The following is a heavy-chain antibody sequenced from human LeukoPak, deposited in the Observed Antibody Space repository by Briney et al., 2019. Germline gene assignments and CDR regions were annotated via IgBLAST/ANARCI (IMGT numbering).Heavy chain of an antibody. CDR1: GGAITGGANG. D-gene: IGHD3-10*01. Sequence: LHTLSLTCAVSGGAITGGANGWSCIRHPPGKGLEWIGYIYHSGSTYYHPSLKSLVTISVDRSKNQFSLKLSSVTAADTAVYYCARAQLWFGDPFDYWGQGTLVTVSS. J-gene: IGHJ4*02. CDR2: IYHSGST. V-gene: IGHV4-30-2*01. CDR3: ARAQLWFGDPFDY.